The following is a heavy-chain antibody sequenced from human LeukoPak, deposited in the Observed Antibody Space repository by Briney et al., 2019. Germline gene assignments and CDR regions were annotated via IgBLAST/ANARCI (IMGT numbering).Heavy chain of an antibody. CDR3: ARARVIPASFDD. Sequence: EPSETLSLTCTVSGGSISSYYWTWIRQPAGKGLEWIGRIYTSGRTFYNPSLKSRVTISMDTSMNQFPLRLNSVTAADTAVYYCARARVIPASFDDWGQGALVTVSS. CDR1: GGSISSYY. CDR2: IYTSGRT. V-gene: IGHV4-4*07. D-gene: IGHD3-16*02. J-gene: IGHJ4*02.